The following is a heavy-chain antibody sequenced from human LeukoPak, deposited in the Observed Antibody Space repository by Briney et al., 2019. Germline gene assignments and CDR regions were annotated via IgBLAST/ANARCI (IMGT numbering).Heavy chain of an antibody. CDR2: IYHSGNT. Sequence: SETLSLTCTVSGYSISSGYYWGWSRQPPGKGLEWIGNIYHSGNTYYNPSLKSRVTISVDTSKHQFSLKLSSVTAADTAVYYCAKLGNSDFMIDYWGQGTLVTVSS. J-gene: IGHJ4*02. CDR1: GYSISSGYY. D-gene: IGHD3-3*01. CDR3: AKLGNSDFMIDY. V-gene: IGHV4-38-2*02.